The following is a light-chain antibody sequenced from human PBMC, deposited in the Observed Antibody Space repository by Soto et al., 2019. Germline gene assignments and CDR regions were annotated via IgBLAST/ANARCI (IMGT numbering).Light chain of an antibody. Sequence: EIVLTQSPGTLSLSPGEIATLSFRASQSVSSSLAWYQQRPGQAPRLLIYDASNRATGIPARFSGSGSGTDFTLTISSLEPEDFAVYFCQQRTDWLTFGGGTKVDIK. J-gene: IGKJ4*01. V-gene: IGKV3-11*01. CDR3: QQRTDWLT. CDR1: QSVSSS. CDR2: DAS.